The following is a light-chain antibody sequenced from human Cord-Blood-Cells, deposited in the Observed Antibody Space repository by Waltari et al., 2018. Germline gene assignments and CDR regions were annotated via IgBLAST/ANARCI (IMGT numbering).Light chain of an antibody. CDR3: QQYNSYSQYT. J-gene: IGKJ2*01. CDR1: QSISSW. Sequence: QMTQSPSTLSASVGDRVTIPCRASQSISSWLAWYQQKPGKAPKLLIYDASSLESGVPSRFSGSGSGTEFTLTISSLQPDDFATYYCQQYNSYSQYTFGQGTKLEIK. CDR2: DAS. V-gene: IGKV1-5*01.